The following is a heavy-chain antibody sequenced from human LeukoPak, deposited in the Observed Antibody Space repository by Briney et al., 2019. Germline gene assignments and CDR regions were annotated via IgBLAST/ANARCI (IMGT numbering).Heavy chain of an antibody. CDR3: ARDQKQTRSGIVVVVADLRRYVPHYYGMDV. Sequence: SETLSLTCTVSGGSISSYYWSWIRQPPGKGLEWIGYIYYSGSTNYNPSLKSRVTISVDTSKNQFSLKLSSVTAADTAVYYCARDQKQTRSGIVVVVADLRRYVPHYYGMDVWGQGTTVTVSS. J-gene: IGHJ6*02. CDR1: GGSISSYY. D-gene: IGHD2-15*01. CDR2: IYYSGST. V-gene: IGHV4-59*12.